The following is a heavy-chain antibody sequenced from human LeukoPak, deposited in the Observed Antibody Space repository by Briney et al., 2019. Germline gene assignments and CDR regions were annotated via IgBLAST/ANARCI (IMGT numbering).Heavy chain of an antibody. CDR2: ISNTGGK. D-gene: IGHD2-21*02. V-gene: IGHV3-23*01. J-gene: IGHJ4*02. CDR3: AKVGAWYPADY. CDR1: GFTFSSFA. Sequence: GGSLRLSCAASGFTFSSFAMSWVRQAPGKGLEWVSGISNTGGKYYTDSVKGRFTISRDNSQNTLSLQMDRLRAEDTAVYFCAKVGAWYPADYWGQGTRVTVSS.